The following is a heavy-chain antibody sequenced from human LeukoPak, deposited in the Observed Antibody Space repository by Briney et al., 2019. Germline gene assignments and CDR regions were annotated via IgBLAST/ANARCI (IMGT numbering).Heavy chain of an antibody. CDR1: GFTFSDHY. CDR3: DCHSNGCYYYLDV. V-gene: IGHV3-72*01. CDR2: TRNKANSYTT. D-gene: IGHD4-11*01. J-gene: IGHJ6*03. Sequence: GGYLRLYCAASGFTFSDHYMDWVRQAPGKGLEWVGRTRNKANSYTTEYAASVKGRFTISRDDSKNSLYLQMMSLKTEDTAEYACDCHSNGCYYYLDVGDKGTMVTASS.